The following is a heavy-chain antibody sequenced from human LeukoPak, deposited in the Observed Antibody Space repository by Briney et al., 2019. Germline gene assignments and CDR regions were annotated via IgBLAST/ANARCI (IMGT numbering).Heavy chain of an antibody. J-gene: IGHJ4*02. Sequence: PGGSLRLSCAASGFTFSSYGMHWVCQAPGKGLGWVAFIRYDGSNKYYTDSVKGRFTISRDNSKNTLYLQMNSLRAEDTAVYYCAKDSVQYYYDSSGYFDYWGQGTLVTVSS. CDR3: AKDSVQYYYDSSGYFDY. V-gene: IGHV3-30*02. CDR2: IRYDGSNK. CDR1: GFTFSSYG. D-gene: IGHD3-22*01.